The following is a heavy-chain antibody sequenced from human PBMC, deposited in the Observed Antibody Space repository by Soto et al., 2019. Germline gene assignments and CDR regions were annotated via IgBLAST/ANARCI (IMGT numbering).Heavy chain of an antibody. CDR1: GFTVSSNY. V-gene: IGHV3-53*01. CDR2: IYSGGST. J-gene: IGHJ6*02. CDR3: ARDLRDSSGWYTYYYGMDV. D-gene: IGHD6-19*01. Sequence: GGSLRLSCAASGFTVSSNYMSWVRQAPGKGLEWVSVIYSGGSTYYADSVKGRFTISRDNSKNTLYLQMNSLRAEDTAVYYCARDLRDSSGWYTYYYGMDVWGQGTTVTV.